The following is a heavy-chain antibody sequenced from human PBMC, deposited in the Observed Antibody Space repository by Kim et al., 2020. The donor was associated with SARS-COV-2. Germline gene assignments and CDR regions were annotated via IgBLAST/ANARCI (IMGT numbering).Heavy chain of an antibody. Sequence: GGSLRLSCAGSGFTISDAWMSWVRQAAGKGLEWVGRITSRTAGGTTDYAAPVKGRFSISRDDSENTVYLLMNSLKTEDTGVYYCLWFGAGYWGQGTLVTVSS. D-gene: IGHD3-10*01. J-gene: IGHJ4*02. V-gene: IGHV3-15*01. CDR3: LWFGAGY. CDR2: ITSRTAGGTT. CDR1: GFTISDAW.